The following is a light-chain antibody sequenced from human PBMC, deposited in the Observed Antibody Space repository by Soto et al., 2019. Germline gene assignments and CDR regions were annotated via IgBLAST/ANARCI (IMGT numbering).Light chain of an antibody. J-gene: IGKJ4*01. CDR1: QSVSSK. CDR3: QQYKDWSQA. V-gene: IGKV3-15*01. CDR2: GAS. Sequence: ETVMTQSPATLSLSPGERATLSCRASQSVSSKLFWYQQKTGHAPRILIYGASTRATGIPARISGSRSGTEFTLTIDSRQEEDFAVYYCQQYKDWSQAFGGGTKVEIK.